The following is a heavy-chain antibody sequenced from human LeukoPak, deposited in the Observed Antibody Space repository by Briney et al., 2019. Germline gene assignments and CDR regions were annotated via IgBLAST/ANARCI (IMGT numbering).Heavy chain of an antibody. CDR3: AKDPVAGQDYYYYGMDV. CDR1: GFTFSSYA. V-gene: IGHV3-23*01. D-gene: IGHD6-19*01. Sequence: GGSLRLSCAASGFTFSSYAMHWVRQAPGKGLEWVSAISGSGGSTYYADSVKGRFTISRDNSKNTLYLQMNSLRAEDTAVYYCAKDPVAGQDYYYYGMDVWGQGTTVTVSS. CDR2: ISGSGGST. J-gene: IGHJ6*02.